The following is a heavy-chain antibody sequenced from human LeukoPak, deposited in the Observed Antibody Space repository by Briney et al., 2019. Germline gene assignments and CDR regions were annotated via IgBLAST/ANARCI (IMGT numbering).Heavy chain of an antibody. CDR1: GFTVSSNY. Sequence: PGGSLRLSCAVSGFTVSSNYMSWVRQAPGKGLEWVSVIYSGGTTYYADSVKGRFTISRDNSKNTLYLQMNSLRAEDTAVYYCARQVAGPYYFDCWGQGTLVTVSS. V-gene: IGHV3-53*01. CDR3: ARQVAGPYYFDC. D-gene: IGHD6-19*01. J-gene: IGHJ4*02. CDR2: IYSGGTT.